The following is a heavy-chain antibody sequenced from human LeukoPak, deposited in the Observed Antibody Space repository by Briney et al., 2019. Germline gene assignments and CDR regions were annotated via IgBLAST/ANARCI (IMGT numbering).Heavy chain of an antibody. V-gene: IGHV3-7*01. D-gene: IGHD6-19*01. CDR1: GFTFSTYW. Sequence: GGSLRLSCAASGFTFSTYWMNWFRQTPGKGLEWVAKIKADGGEKDHVASVKGRFTISRDNAKNSLYLQMNSLRAEDTAVYYCARDQRYYSSGWYYNYWDQGTLVTVSS. CDR3: ARDQRYYSSGWYYNY. CDR2: IKADGGEK. J-gene: IGHJ4*02.